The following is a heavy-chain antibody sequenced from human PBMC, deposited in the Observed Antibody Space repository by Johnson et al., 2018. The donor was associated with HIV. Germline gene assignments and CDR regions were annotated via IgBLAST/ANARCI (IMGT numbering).Heavy chain of an antibody. V-gene: IGHV3-7*03. J-gene: IGHJ3*02. CDR1: GFTFSIYA. D-gene: IGHD1-26*01. Sequence: VQVLESGGGLVQPGGSLRLSCAASGFTFSIYAMTWVRQAPVKGLEWVANIKQDGSEKYYVDYVKGRFSISRDNAKNSLYLQMNSLRAEDTAVYYCAREKWELRGDAFDIWGQGTVVTVS. CDR3: AREKWELRGDAFDI. CDR2: IKQDGSEK.